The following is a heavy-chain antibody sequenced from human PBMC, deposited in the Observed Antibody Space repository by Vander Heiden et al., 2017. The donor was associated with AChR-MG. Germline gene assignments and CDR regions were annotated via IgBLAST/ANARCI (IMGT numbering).Heavy chain of an antibody. CDR2: IYWGDDK. Sequence: QITLKESGPTLVKPTQTLTLTCTFPGFSLSTSGVGVGWIRQPPGKALEWLALIYWGDDKRYSPSLKSRLTITKDTSKDQVVLTMTNMDPGDTATYYCAHSFSGSDSSGYYYHVFDIWGQGTMVTVSS. CDR1: GFSLSTSGVG. J-gene: IGHJ3*02. CDR3: AHSFSGSDSSGYYYHVFDI. V-gene: IGHV2-5*02. D-gene: IGHD3-22*01.